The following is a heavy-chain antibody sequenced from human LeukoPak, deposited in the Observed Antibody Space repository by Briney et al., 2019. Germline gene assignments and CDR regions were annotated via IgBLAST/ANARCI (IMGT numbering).Heavy chain of an antibody. V-gene: IGHV3-21*01. J-gene: IGHJ3*02. Sequence: GGSLRLSCAASGFTFSGYSMNWVRQAPGKGLEWVSSISSSSSYIYYADSVKGRFTISRDNAKNSLYLQMNSLRAEDTAVYYCAREGDYGDYVWVNAFDIWGQGTMVTVSS. CDR3: AREGDYGDYVWVNAFDI. CDR2: ISSSSSYI. CDR1: GFTFSGYS. D-gene: IGHD4-17*01.